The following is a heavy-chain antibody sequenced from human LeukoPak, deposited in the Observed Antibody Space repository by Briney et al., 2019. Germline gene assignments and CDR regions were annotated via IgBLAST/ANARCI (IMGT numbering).Heavy chain of an antibody. CDR1: GFTFSSYS. V-gene: IGHV3-21*01. CDR3: ARSLKNGTTAFDY. D-gene: IGHD1-7*01. Sequence: PGGSLRLSCAASGFTFSSYSMNWVRQAPGKGLEWVSSISSSSSYIYYADSVKGRFTISRDNAKNSLYLQMNSLRAEDTAVYYCARSLKNGTTAFDYWGQGTLVTVSS. J-gene: IGHJ4*02. CDR2: ISSSSSYI.